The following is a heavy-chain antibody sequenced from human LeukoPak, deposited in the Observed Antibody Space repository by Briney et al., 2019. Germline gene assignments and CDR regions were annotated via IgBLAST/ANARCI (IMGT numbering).Heavy chain of an antibody. Sequence: PGGSLRLSWVASGFTFSESWMTWVRQAPGKGLEWVASIKHDEREEYYADSVKGRFSMSRDNGKNSLYLQMNSLRGEDTAIYFCAKGHTNLDQAGDQGALVIVSS. D-gene: IGHD1-1*01. J-gene: IGHJ4*02. V-gene: IGHV3-7*01. CDR2: IKHDEREE. CDR1: GFTFSESW. CDR3: AKGHTNLDQA.